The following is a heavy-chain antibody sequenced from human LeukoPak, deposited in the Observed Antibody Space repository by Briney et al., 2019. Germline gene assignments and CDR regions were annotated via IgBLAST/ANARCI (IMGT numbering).Heavy chain of an antibody. J-gene: IGHJ4*02. CDR3: ARDYYDSSGYYYFDY. Sequence: TGGSLRLSCAASGFTFSGSSMHWVRQAPGKGLEWVAVIWYDGSNKNYVDSVKGRFTISRDNPKNTLYLQMNSLRAEDTAVYYCARDYYDSSGYYYFDYWGQGTLVTVSS. D-gene: IGHD3-22*01. CDR2: IWYDGSNK. CDR1: GFTFSGSS. V-gene: IGHV3-33*01.